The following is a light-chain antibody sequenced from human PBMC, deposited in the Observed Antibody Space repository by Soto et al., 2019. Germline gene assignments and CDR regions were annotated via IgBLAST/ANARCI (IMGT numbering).Light chain of an antibody. Sequence: EIVLTQSPGTLSLSPGERVTLSCRASQSVSSSYLAWYQQKPGQAPRLLIYGASNRATGIPDRFSGSGSGTDFTLTISRLEPEDFAVYYCQQYVGSPPRFTFGPGTKVDIK. CDR1: QSVSSSY. J-gene: IGKJ3*01. CDR3: QQYVGSPPRFT. V-gene: IGKV3-20*01. CDR2: GAS.